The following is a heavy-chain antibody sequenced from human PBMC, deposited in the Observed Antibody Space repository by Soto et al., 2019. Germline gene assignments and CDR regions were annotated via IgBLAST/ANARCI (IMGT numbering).Heavy chain of an antibody. CDR1: GYTFTSYD. Sequence: ASVKVSCKASGYTFTSYDINWVRQATGQGLEWMGWMNPNSGSTGYAQKFQDRVTMTRDTSISTAYMELSSLRSEDTAVYYCARGYLRGYTGYDPNWFDPWGQGTLVTVSS. CDR2: MNPNSGST. CDR3: ARGYLRGYTGYDPNWFDP. D-gene: IGHD5-12*01. V-gene: IGHV1-8*01. J-gene: IGHJ5*02.